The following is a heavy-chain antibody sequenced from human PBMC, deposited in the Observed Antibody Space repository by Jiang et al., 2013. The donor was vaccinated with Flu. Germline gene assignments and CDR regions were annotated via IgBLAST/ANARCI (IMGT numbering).Heavy chain of an antibody. V-gene: IGHV2-5*01. CDR3: AHYHGWGFDYYFDY. J-gene: IGHJ4*02. Sequence: KPTQTLTLTCTFSGFSLSTSGVGVGWIRQPPGKALEWLALIYWNDDKRYSPSLKSRLTITKDTSKNQVVLTMTNMDPVDTATYYCAHYHGWGFDYYFDYWGQGTLVTVSS. CDR2: IYWNDDK. D-gene: IGHD3-16*01. CDR1: GFSLSTSGVG.